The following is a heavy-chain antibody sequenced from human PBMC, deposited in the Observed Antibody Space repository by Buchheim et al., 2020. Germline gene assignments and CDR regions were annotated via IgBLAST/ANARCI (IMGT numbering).Heavy chain of an antibody. V-gene: IGHV3-30*18. D-gene: IGHD2-21*01. CDR3: AKGGRRIAYPFDP. CDR1: GFTFSSYG. J-gene: IGHJ5*02. Sequence: QVQLVESGGGVVQPGRSLRLSCAASGFTFSSYGMHWVRQAPGKGLEWVAVISYDGSNKYYADSVKGRFTISRDNSKNTLYLQMNRLRAEDTAVYYCAKGGRRIAYPFDPWGQGTL. CDR2: ISYDGSNK.